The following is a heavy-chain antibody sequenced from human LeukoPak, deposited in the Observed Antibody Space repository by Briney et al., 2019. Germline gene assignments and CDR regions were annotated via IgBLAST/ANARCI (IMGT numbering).Heavy chain of an antibody. CDR2: IYYSGST. CDR1: GGSISSSSYY. CDR3: ARGGATVTGYYYYYYMDV. V-gene: IGHV4-39*07. Sequence: SETLSLTCTVSGGSISSSSYYWGWIRQPPGRGLEWIGSIYYSGSTYYNPSLKSRVTISVDTSKNQFSLKLSSVTAADTAVYYCARGGATVTGYYYYYYMDVWGKGTTVTVSS. J-gene: IGHJ6*03. D-gene: IGHD4-17*01.